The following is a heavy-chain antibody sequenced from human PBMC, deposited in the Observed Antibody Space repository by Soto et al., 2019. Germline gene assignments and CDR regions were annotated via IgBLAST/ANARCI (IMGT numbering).Heavy chain of an antibody. CDR1: GGSISSGGYY. V-gene: IGHV4-31*03. CDR3: ARALLYDSSGYPDYFDY. Sequence: QVQLQESGPGLVKPSQTLSLTCTVSGGSISSGGYYWSWIRQHPGKGLEWIGYIYYSGSTYYNPSLKCRVTISVDSSKNQFSLKLSSVTAADTAVYYCARALLYDSSGYPDYFDYWGQGTLVTVSS. D-gene: IGHD3-22*01. J-gene: IGHJ4*02. CDR2: IYYSGST.